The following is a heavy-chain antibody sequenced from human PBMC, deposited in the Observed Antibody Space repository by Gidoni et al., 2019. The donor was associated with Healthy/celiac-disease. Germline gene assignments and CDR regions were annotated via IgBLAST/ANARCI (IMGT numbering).Heavy chain of an antibody. Sequence: QVQLQQWGEGLLKPSETLSLTCAVYGGSFSGYYWSWIRQPPGKGREWIGEINHSGSTNYNPSLQSRVTISVDTSKNQFSLKLSSVTAADTAVYYCARTLLRVAARKYYYYGMDVWGQGTTVTVSS. CDR3: ARTLLRVAARKYYYYGMDV. CDR2: INHSGST. D-gene: IGHD6-6*01. V-gene: IGHV4-34*01. J-gene: IGHJ6*02. CDR1: GGSFSGYY.